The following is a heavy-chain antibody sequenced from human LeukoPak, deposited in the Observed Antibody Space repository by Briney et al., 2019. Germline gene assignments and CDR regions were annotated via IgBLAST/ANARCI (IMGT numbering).Heavy chain of an antibody. V-gene: IGHV4-39*01. CDR1: GYSISSNSYY. CDR2: IYFTGST. D-gene: IGHD5-12*01. J-gene: IGHJ4*02. Sequence: SETLSLTCAVSGYSISSNSYYWGWIRQPPGKGLEWIASIYFTGSTYYNPSLKSRVTISTDTSKNQLSLRLSSVTAADTAVYYCASYRGYSGYDAPSYFDSWGQGTLVTVSS. CDR3: ASYRGYSGYDAPSYFDS.